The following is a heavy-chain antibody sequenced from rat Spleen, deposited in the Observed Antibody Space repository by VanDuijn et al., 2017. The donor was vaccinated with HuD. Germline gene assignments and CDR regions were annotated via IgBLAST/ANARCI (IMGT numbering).Heavy chain of an antibody. V-gene: IGHV3-3*01. D-gene: IGHD5-1*01. J-gene: IGHJ2*01. CDR3: ARTGRFLFDY. CDR1: GYSITSSYR. Sequence: EVQLQESGPGPVEVSESLSLTCSVTGYSITSSYRWNWIRKFPGNKLEWMGSINSAGSTNYNPSLKSRISITRDTSKNQFFLQVNSVTTEDTATYYCARTGRFLFDYWGKGVMVTVSS. CDR2: INSAGST.